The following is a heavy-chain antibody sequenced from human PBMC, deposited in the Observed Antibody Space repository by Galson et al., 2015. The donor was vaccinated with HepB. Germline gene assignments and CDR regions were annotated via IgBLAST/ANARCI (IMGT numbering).Heavy chain of an antibody. Sequence: QSGAEVTKPGESLKISCKGSGYSFTSYWIGWVRQMPGKGLEWMGIIYPGDSDTRYSPSFQGQVTISADKSISTAYLQWSSLKASDTAMYYCARLCSSTSCYRGGMDVWGQGTTVTVSS. CDR2: IYPGDSDT. CDR1: GYSFTSYW. D-gene: IGHD2-2*02. CDR3: ARLCSSTSCYRGGMDV. V-gene: IGHV5-51*01. J-gene: IGHJ6*02.